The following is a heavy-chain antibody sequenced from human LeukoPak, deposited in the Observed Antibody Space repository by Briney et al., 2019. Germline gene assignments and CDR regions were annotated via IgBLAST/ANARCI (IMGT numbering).Heavy chain of an antibody. CDR1: GYTFTSYG. J-gene: IGHJ4*02. CDR2: ISAYNGNT. V-gene: IGHV1-18*01. D-gene: IGHD3-10*01. CDR3: ARDVLWFGGPNLIQAPRFDY. Sequence: GASVKVSCKASGYTFTSYGISWVRQAPGQGLEWMGWISAYNGNTNYAQKLQGRVTMTTDTSTSTAYMELRSLRSDDTAVYYCARDVLWFGGPNLIQAPRFDYWGQGTLVTVSS.